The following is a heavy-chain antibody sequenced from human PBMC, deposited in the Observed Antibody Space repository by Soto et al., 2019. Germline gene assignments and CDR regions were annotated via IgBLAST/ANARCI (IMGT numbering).Heavy chain of an antibody. CDR1: GYSFTSYW. V-gene: IGHV5-10-1*01. CDR3: AIIAVAGTDYYYGMDV. J-gene: IGHJ6*02. D-gene: IGHD6-19*01. Sequence: GESLKISCKGSGYSFTSYWISWVRQMPGKGLEWMGRIDPSDSYTNYSPSFQGHVTISADESISTAYLRWSSLKASDTAMYYCAIIAVAGTDYYYGMDVWGQGTTVTVSS. CDR2: IDPSDSYT.